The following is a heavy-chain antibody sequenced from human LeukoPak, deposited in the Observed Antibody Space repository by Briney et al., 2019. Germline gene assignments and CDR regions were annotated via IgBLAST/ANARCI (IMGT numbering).Heavy chain of an antibody. CDR1: GDSVSSNSAA. Sequence: SQTLSLTCVISGDSVSSNSAAWNWIRQSPSRGLEWLGRTYYRSKWYNDYAVSVKSRIIINPDTSKNQFSLQLNSVTPEDTAVYYCARGYNWNRYYGMDVWGQGTTVTVSS. CDR2: TYYRSKWYN. J-gene: IGHJ6*02. V-gene: IGHV6-1*01. D-gene: IGHD1-20*01. CDR3: ARGYNWNRYYGMDV.